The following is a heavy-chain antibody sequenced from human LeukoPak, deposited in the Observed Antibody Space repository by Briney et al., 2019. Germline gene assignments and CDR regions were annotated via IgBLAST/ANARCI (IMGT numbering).Heavy chain of an antibody. CDR2: INWNGGST. J-gene: IGHJ1*01. CDR1: GFTFDDYG. CDR3: ARGPTRYYYDSSGYYYSEYFQH. V-gene: IGHV3-20*04. Sequence: GGPLRLSXAASGFTFDDYGMSWVRQAPGKGLEWVSGINWNGGSTGYADSVKGRFTISRDNAKNSLYLQMNSLRAEDTALYYCARGPTRYYYDSSGYYYSEYFQHWGQGTLVTVSS. D-gene: IGHD3-22*01.